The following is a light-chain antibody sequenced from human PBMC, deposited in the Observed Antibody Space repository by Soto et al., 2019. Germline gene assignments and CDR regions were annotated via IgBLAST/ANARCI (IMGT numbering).Light chain of an antibody. J-gene: IGKJ5*01. Sequence: DIQMTQSPSSLSASVGDRVTITCRASQGISTYLIWYQQRHGEAPKLLIYAASYLVSGVPSRFSGSGSGTDFTLTISSLQPEDFATYYCQQSYSTLYPFGQGTRLEIK. CDR2: AAS. V-gene: IGKV1-39*01. CDR1: QGISTY. CDR3: QQSYSTLYP.